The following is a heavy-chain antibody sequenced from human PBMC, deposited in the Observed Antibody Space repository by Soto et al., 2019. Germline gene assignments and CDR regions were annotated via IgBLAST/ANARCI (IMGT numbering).Heavy chain of an antibody. D-gene: IGHD2-15*01. V-gene: IGHV3-13*01. CDR2: IGTAGDT. CDR3: ARELGYCSVGSCYPLAFDI. J-gene: IGHJ3*02. Sequence: GGSLRLSCAASGFTFSSYDMHWVRQATGKGLEWVSAIGTAGDTYYPGSVKGRFTISRENAKNSLYLQMNSLRAGDTAVYYCARELGYCSVGSCYPLAFDIWGQGTMVTVSS. CDR1: GFTFSSYD.